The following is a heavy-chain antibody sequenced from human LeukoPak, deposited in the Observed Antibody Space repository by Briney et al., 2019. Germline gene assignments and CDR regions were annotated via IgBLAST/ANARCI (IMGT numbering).Heavy chain of an antibody. V-gene: IGHV1-69*06. Sequence: ASVKVSCKASGGTFSSYAISWVRQAPGQGLEWMGGIIPIFGTANYAQKFQGRVTITADKSTSTAYMELSSLRSEDTAVYYCAMYGDIGAYYYYYMDVWGKGTTVTVSS. J-gene: IGHJ6*03. CDR3: AMYGDIGAYYYYYMDV. D-gene: IGHD2-15*01. CDR2: IIPIFGTA. CDR1: GGTFSSYA.